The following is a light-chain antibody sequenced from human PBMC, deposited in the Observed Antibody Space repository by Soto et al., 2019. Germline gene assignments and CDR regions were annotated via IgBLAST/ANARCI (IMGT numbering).Light chain of an antibody. CDR2: DAS. Sequence: DIKMTQSPSTLSASVGDRVTITCRASQSISSWLAWYQQKPGKAPKLLIYDASSLESGVPSRFSGSGSGTEFTLTISSLQPDDFATYYCQQYNSYSWTFGQGTMADIK. CDR3: QQYNSYSWT. J-gene: IGKJ1*01. V-gene: IGKV1-5*01. CDR1: QSISSW.